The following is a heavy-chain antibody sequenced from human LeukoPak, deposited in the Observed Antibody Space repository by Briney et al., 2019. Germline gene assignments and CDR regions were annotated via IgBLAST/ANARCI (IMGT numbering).Heavy chain of an antibody. CDR1: GGSISSGDYY. V-gene: IGHV4-30-4*01. CDR3: ARSYYYDSSAYN. CDR2: IYYSGST. J-gene: IGHJ4*02. D-gene: IGHD3-22*01. Sequence: SQTLSLTCTVSGGSISSGDYYWSWLRQPPGTGLEWIGYIYYSGSTYYNPSLKSRVTISVDTSKNQFSLKLSSVTAADTAVYYCARSYYYDSSAYNWGQGTLVTVSS.